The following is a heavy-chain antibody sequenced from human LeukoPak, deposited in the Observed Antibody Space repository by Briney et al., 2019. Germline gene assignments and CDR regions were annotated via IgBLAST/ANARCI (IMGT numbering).Heavy chain of an antibody. CDR1: GGSFSGYY. D-gene: IGHD5-24*01. CDR2: INHSGST. J-gene: IGHJ4*02. Sequence: SETLSLTWAVYGGSFSGYYWSWIRQPPGKGLEWIGEINHSGSTNYNPSLKSRVTISVDTSKNQFSLKLSSVTAADTAVYYCARGVGLEMATSYFDYWGQGTLVTVSS. CDR3: ARGVGLEMATSYFDY. V-gene: IGHV4-34*01.